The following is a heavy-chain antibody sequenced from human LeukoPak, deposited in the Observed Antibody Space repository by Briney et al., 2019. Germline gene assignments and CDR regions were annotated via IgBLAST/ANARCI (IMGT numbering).Heavy chain of an antibody. J-gene: IGHJ6*03. Sequence: PGGSLRLSCAASGFTFSDYYMSWIRQAPGKGLEWISYISTVGNTIYYADSVKGRFTISRDNAKNSLYLQMSSLRAEDTALYHCARALTGYPPPYYYYMDVWGKGTTVTVSS. CDR2: ISTVGNTI. CDR3: ARALTGYPPPYYYYMDV. D-gene: IGHD3-9*01. V-gene: IGHV3-11*01. CDR1: GFTFSDYY.